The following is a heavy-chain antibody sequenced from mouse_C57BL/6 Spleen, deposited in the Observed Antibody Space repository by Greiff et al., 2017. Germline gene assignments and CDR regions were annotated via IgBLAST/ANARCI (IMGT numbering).Heavy chain of an antibody. D-gene: IGHD1-1*01. CDR1: GYAFSSSW. CDR2: IYPGDGDT. J-gene: IGHJ4*01. CDR3: ARLFITTVVSMDY. V-gene: IGHV1-82*01. Sequence: QVQLQQSGAELVKPGASVKISCKASGYAFSSSWMNWVKQRPGKGLEWIGRIYPGDGDTNYNGKFKGKATLTADQSSSTAYMQLSSLTSDDSAVYFCARLFITTVVSMDYWGQGTSVTVSS.